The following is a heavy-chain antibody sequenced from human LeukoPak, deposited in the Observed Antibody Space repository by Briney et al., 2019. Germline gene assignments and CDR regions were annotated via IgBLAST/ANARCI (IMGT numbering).Heavy chain of an antibody. CDR2: INPNSGGT. J-gene: IGHJ5*02. CDR1: GYTFTGYY. Sequence: GASVKVSCKASGYTFTGYYMHWVRQAPGQGLEWMGWINPNSGGTNYAQKFQGRVTMTRDTSISTAYMELSRLRSDDTAVYYCARGGSSYYDSSGYYYGVWFDPWGQGTLVTVSS. D-gene: IGHD3-22*01. CDR3: ARGGSSYYDSSGYYYGVWFDP. V-gene: IGHV1-2*02.